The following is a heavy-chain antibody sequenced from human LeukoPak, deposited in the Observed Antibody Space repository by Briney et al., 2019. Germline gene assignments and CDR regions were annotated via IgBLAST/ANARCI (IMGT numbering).Heavy chain of an antibody. CDR2: INHSGST. V-gene: IGHV4-34*01. CDR3: ASRGCSSTSCASAFDY. Sequence: SETLSLTCAVYGGSFSGYYWSWIRQPPGKGLEWIGEINHSGSTNYNPSLKSRVTISVDTSKNQFSLKLSSVTAADTAVYYCASRGCSSTSCASAFDYWGQGTLVTVSS. CDR1: GGSFSGYY. J-gene: IGHJ4*02. D-gene: IGHD2-2*01.